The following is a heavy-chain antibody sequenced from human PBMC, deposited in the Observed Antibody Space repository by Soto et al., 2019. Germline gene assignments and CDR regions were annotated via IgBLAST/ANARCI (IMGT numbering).Heavy chain of an antibody. CDR3: AKGIGYTGYDQF. V-gene: IGHV1-69*02. D-gene: IGHD5-12*01. Sequence: QVQLVQSGAEVKKPGSSVKVSCTASGGTFSSYTISWVRQDPGQGLEWMGRIIPSLGISTYAQKFQGRVTITADNSTSTAFMDLSSLRSDDTAIFYCAKGIGYTGYDQFWGQGTLVTVSS. CDR2: IIPSLGIS. CDR1: GGTFSSYT. J-gene: IGHJ4*02.